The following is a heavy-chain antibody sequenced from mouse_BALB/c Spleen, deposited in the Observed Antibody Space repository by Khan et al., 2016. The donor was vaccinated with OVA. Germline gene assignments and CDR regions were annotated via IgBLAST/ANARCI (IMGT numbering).Heavy chain of an antibody. V-gene: IGHV2-5*01. CDR1: GFSLTDYG. CDR3: AKLMIPYYYALDY. D-gene: IGHD2-4*01. J-gene: IGHJ4*01. Sequence: QMQLKQSGPGLVQPSQSLSITCTVSGFSLTDYGVHWVRQSPGKGLEWLGVIWRGGSTDYNAAFMSRLSITKDNSKSQVFFRMNSLQADDTAIYYCAKLMIPYYYALDYWGQGTSVTVSS. CDR2: IWRGGST.